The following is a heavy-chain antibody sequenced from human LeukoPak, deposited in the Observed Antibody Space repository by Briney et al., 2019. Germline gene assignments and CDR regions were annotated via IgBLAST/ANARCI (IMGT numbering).Heavy chain of an antibody. CDR2: IYTSGST. V-gene: IGHV4-4*08. J-gene: IGHJ6*03. CDR1: GGSISSYY. CDR3: ARSSSYCSSTSCYTGMGYYYYMDV. Sequence: SETLSLTCTVSGGSISSYYWSWIRQPPGKGLEWIGYIYTSGSTNYNPSLKSRVTMSVDTSKNQFSLKLSSVTAADTAVYYCARSSSYCSSTSCYTGMGYYYYMDVWGKGTTVTVSS. D-gene: IGHD2-2*02.